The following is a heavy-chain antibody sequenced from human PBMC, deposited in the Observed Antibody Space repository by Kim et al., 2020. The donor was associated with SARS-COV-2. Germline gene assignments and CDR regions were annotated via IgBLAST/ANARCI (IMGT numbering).Heavy chain of an antibody. V-gene: IGHV3-33*01. CDR3: ARERYSYGFGAYYYFDY. CDR1: GFTFSSYG. CDR2: IWYDGSNK. Sequence: GGSLRLSCAASGFTFSSYGMHWVRQAPGKGLEWVAVIWYDGSNKYYADSVKGRFTISRDNSKNTLYLQMNSLRAEDTAVYYCARERYSYGFGAYYYFDYWGQGTLVTVSS. J-gene: IGHJ4*02. D-gene: IGHD5-18*01.